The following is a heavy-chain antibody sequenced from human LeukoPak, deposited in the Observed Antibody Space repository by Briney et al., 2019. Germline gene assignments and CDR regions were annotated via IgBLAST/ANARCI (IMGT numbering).Heavy chain of an antibody. J-gene: IGHJ4*02. CDR3: ARDARITIFGVEPTPPGELGY. CDR1: GGTFSSYA. D-gene: IGHD3-3*01. Sequence: SVMVSCKASGGTFSSYAISWVRQAPGQGLEWMGGIIPIFGTANYAQKFQGRVTITTDESTSTAYMELSSLRSEDTAVYYCARDARITIFGVEPTPPGELGYWGQGTLVTVSS. CDR2: IIPIFGTA. V-gene: IGHV1-69*05.